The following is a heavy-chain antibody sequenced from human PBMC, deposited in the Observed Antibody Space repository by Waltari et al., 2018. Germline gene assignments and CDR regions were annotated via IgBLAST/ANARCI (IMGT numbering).Heavy chain of an antibody. D-gene: IGHD5-18*01. J-gene: IGHJ4*02. CDR3: AKGDTGRSAPSDY. Sequence: EVQLLESGGGLAQPGGSLRLSCAASGFTFSSYARSWVRQAPGKGLEWVSSISASGGNTYYADSVKGRFTISRDNMKNTINLQMNSLRAEDTAVYFCAKGDTGRSAPSDYWGQGTLVTVSS. V-gene: IGHV3-23*01. CDR2: ISASGGNT. CDR1: GFTFSSYA.